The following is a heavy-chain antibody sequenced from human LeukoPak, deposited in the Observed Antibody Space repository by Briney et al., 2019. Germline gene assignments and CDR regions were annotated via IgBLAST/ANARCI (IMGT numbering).Heavy chain of an antibody. CDR3: AREGFGELLSAFDI. J-gene: IGHJ3*02. D-gene: IGHD3-10*01. CDR2: IYTSGST. Sequence: PSQTLSLTCTVSGDSISSDDYYWSWIRQPAGKGLEWIGRIYTSGSTNYNPSLKSRVTISVDTSKNQFSLKLSSVTAADTAVYYCAREGFGELLSAFDIWGQGTMVTVSS. V-gene: IGHV4-61*02. CDR1: GDSISSDDYY.